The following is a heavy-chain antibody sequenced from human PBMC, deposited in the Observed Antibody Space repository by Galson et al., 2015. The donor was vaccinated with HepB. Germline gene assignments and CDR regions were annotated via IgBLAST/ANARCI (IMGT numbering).Heavy chain of an antibody. D-gene: IGHD6-19*01. CDR3: ARVTAVAGYALDYYGMDV. CDR2: ISAYNGNT. CDR1: GYTFTSYG. Sequence: SVKVSCKASGYTFTSYGISWVRQAPGQGLEWMGWISAYNGNTNYAQKLQGRVTMTTDTSTSTAYMELRSLRSDDTAVYYCARVTAVAGYALDYYGMDVWGQGTTVTVSS. J-gene: IGHJ6*02. V-gene: IGHV1-18*04.